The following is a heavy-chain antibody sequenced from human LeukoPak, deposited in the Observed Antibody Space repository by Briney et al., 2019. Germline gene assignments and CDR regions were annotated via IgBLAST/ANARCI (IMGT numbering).Heavy chain of an antibody. CDR2: IIPIFGTA. Sequence: ASVKVSCKASGYTFTSYGISWVRQAPGQGLEWMGGIIPIFGTANYAQKFQGRVTITADESTSTAYMELSSLRSEDTAVYYCATAPYYYDSSGYYYDYWGQGTLVTVSS. J-gene: IGHJ4*02. CDR1: GYTFTSYG. D-gene: IGHD3-22*01. CDR3: ATAPYYYDSSGYYYDY. V-gene: IGHV1-69*13.